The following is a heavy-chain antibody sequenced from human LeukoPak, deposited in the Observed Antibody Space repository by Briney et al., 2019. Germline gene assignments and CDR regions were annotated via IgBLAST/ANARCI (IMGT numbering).Heavy chain of an antibody. CDR3: ANTDVPAAIGYFDY. V-gene: IGHV3-23*01. CDR2: ISGSGGST. CDR1: GFTFSSYG. Sequence: GGTLRLSCAASGFTFSSYGMSWVRQAPGKGLEWVSAISGSGGSTYYADSVKGRFTISRDNSKNTLYLQMNSLRAEDTAVYYCANTDVPAAIGYFDYWGQGTLVTVSS. J-gene: IGHJ4*02. D-gene: IGHD2-2*02.